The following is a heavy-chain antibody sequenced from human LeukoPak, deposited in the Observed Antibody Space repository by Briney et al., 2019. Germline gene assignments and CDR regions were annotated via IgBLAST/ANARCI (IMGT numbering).Heavy chain of an antibody. CDR3: ARGGAAPGNNWFDP. V-gene: IGHV1-8*01. CDR2: MNPNNGNT. D-gene: IGHD6-13*01. Sequence: ASVKVSCKASGYTFTSYDINWVRQATGQGLEWMGWMNPNNGNTGYAQKFQGRVTMTRDTSISTAYMELSSLRSEDTAVYYCARGGAAPGNNWFDPWGQGTVVTVSS. J-gene: IGHJ5*02. CDR1: GYTFTSYD.